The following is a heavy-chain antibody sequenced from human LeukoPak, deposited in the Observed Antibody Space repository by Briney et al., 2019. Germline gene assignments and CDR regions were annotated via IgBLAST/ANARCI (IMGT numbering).Heavy chain of an antibody. J-gene: IGHJ6*03. D-gene: IGHD4-17*01. V-gene: IGHV4-4*02. CDR3: ARARQTSGDYDSYYYYMDV. CDR2: IYHSGST. Sequence: GSLRLSCTASRFSFSTYSMNWVRQPPGKGLEWIGEIYHSGSTNYNPSLKSRVTISVDKSKNQFSLKLSSVTAADTAVYYCARARQTSGDYDSYYYYMDVWGKGTTVTVSS. CDR1: RFSFSTYS.